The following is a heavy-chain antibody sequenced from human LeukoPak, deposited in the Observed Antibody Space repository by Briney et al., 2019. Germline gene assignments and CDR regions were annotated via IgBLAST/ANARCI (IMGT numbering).Heavy chain of an antibody. CDR3: ARGICSSTSCYTPGAFDI. V-gene: IGHV4-4*07. J-gene: IGHJ3*02. D-gene: IGHD2-2*02. Sequence: PSETLSLTCTVSGGSISNSYWSWIRQPAGKGLEWIGRIHTSGSTNYNPSLKSRVTMSVDTSKNQFSLKLSSVTAADTAVYYCARGICSSTSCYTPGAFDIWGRGTMVTVSS. CDR2: IHTSGST. CDR1: GGSISNSY.